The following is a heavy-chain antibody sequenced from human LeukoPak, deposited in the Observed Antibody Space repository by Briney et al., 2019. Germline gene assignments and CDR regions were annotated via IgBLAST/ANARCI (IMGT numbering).Heavy chain of an antibody. J-gene: IGHJ4*02. V-gene: IGHV1-8*01. D-gene: IGHD6-19*01. CDR2: MNPNSGNT. Sequence: GASVKVSCKASGDTFSSYTISWVRQATGQGLEWMGWMNPNSGNTGYAQKFQGRVTMTRNTSISTAYMELSSLRSEDAAVYYCARGLQLATWGQGTLVTVSS. CDR1: GDTFSSYT. CDR3: ARGLQLAT.